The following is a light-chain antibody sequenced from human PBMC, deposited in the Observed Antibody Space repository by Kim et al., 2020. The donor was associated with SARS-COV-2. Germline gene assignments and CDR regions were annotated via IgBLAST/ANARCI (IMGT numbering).Light chain of an antibody. CDR3: QQSYRSPIT. Sequence: DIQMTQSPSSLSASVGDRVTITCRASQSISRDLNWYQQKPGKAPIRLIYAATTLQSGGPSRFIGSGSGTDFTLTISSLQAEDFATYYCQQSYRSPITFGQGTRLEIK. CDR1: QSISRD. V-gene: IGKV1-39*01. J-gene: IGKJ5*01. CDR2: AAT.